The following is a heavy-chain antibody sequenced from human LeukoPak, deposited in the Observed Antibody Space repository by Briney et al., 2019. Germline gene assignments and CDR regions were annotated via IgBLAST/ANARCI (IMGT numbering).Heavy chain of an antibody. J-gene: IGHJ4*02. CDR3: ASNGYSSGWYGTFDY. CDR1: GGSISSYY. D-gene: IGHD6-19*01. CDR2: IYYSGST. V-gene: IGHV4-59*01. Sequence: SETLSLTCTVSGGSISSYYWSWIWQPPGKRLEWIGYIYYSGSTNYNPSLKSRVTISVDTSKNQFSLKLSSVTAADTAVYYCASNGYSSGWYGTFDYWGQGTLVTVSS.